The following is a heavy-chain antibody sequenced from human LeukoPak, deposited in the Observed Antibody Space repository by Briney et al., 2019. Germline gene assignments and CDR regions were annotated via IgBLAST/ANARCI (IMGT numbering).Heavy chain of an antibody. CDR1: GGSLSSYY. Sequence: SETLSLTCTVSGGSLSSYYWSWIRQPPGKGLEWIGYIYYSGSTNYNPSLKSRVTISVDTSKNQFSLKLSSVTAADTAVYYCARAGGSAVAGFFDYWGQGTLVTVSS. J-gene: IGHJ4*02. V-gene: IGHV4-59*01. CDR2: IYYSGST. D-gene: IGHD6-19*01. CDR3: ARAGGSAVAGFFDY.